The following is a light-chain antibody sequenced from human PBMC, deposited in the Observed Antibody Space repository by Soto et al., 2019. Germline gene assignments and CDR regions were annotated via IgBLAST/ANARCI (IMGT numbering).Light chain of an antibody. CDR1: SSDIGRYEF. V-gene: IGLV2-8*01. J-gene: IGLJ1*01. CDR2: EVT. CDR3: CSYAGTKYYV. Sequence: ALTQPPSASGSLGQSVTISCTGTSSDIGRYEFVSWYQHHPGKAPKLIISEVTERPSGVPDRFSGSKSGNTASLTVSGLQADDEADYFCCSYAGTKYYVFGTGTNVTVL.